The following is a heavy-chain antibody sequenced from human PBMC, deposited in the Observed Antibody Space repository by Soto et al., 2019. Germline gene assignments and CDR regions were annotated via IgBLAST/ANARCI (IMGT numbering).Heavy chain of an antibody. J-gene: IGHJ4*02. Sequence: QVQLVESGGGVVQPGRSLRLSCAASGFTFSSYGMHWVRQAPGKGLEWVAVIWYDGSNKYYADSVKGRFTISRDNSKNTLYLQMNSLRAEDTAVYHCARGYDFWSGYPEDWGQGTLGTVSS. V-gene: IGHV3-33*01. D-gene: IGHD3-3*01. CDR3: ARGYDFWSGYPED. CDR1: GFTFSSYG. CDR2: IWYDGSNK.